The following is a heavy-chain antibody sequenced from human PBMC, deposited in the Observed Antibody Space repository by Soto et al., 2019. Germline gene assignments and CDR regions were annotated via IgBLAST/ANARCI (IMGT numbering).Heavy chain of an antibody. CDR2: INGDGTTT. CDR1: GFTFSSYW. D-gene: IGHD4-17*01. Sequence: EVQLVESGGGLVQPGGSLRLSCAASGFTFSSYWMHWVRQAPGNGLVWVSRINGDGTTTGYADFVKGRFSISRDSAKNTLYLPMNSLRAEDTAVYYCVRDLSVTTKFDYWGQGTLVTVSS. CDR3: VRDLSVTTKFDY. V-gene: IGHV3-74*01. J-gene: IGHJ4*02.